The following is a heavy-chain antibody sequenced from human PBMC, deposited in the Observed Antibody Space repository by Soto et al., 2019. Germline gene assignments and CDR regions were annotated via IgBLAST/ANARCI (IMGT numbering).Heavy chain of an antibody. CDR3: ARLLLSRVDFDP. D-gene: IGHD3-16*02. CDR1: GYSFTSYW. Sequence: PGESLKISCKGSGYSFTSYWISWVRQMPGKGLEWMGRVDPTDSYTNYSPSFQGHVTISADKSISTAYLQWSSLRASDTAMYYCARLLLSRVDFDPWGQGTLVTVSS. V-gene: IGHV5-10-1*01. CDR2: VDPTDSYT. J-gene: IGHJ5*02.